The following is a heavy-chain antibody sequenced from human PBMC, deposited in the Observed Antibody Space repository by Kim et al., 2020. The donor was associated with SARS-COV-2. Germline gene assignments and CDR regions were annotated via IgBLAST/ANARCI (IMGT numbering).Heavy chain of an antibody. V-gene: IGHV4-39*07. D-gene: IGHD2-2*01. J-gene: IGHJ4*02. CDR3: ARKYQLLSFSYFDY. Sequence: TPSLKSRVTISVDTSKNQFSLKLSSVTAADTAVYYCARKYQLLSFSYFDYWGQGTLVTVSS.